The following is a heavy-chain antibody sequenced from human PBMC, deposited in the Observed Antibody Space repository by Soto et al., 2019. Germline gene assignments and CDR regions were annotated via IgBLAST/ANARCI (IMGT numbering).Heavy chain of an antibody. J-gene: IGHJ6*02. CDR3: ARGKQGSTVRGLWGDITVAKGLNGMDV. CDR1: SGSFSDYY. CDR2: INQSGST. D-gene: IGHD1-20*01. Sequence: SETLSLTCAVYSGSFSDYYWSWIRQPPGKGLEWIGEINQSGSTNYNPSLKSRVTMSVDTSKNQFSLKLSSVTAADTALYYCARGKQGSTVRGLWGDITVAKGLNGMDVWGQGITVTVSS. V-gene: IGHV4-34*01.